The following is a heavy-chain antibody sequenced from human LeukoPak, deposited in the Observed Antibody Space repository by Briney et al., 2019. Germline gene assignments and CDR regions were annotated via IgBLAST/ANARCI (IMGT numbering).Heavy chain of an antibody. CDR2: INHSGST. V-gene: IGHV4-34*01. D-gene: IGHD6-13*01. J-gene: IGHJ4*02. CDR3: VRLRSSWYWGNFDY. Sequence: SETLSLTCAVYGGSFSGYYWSWIRQPPGKGLEWIGEINHSGSTNYNPSLKSRVTISVDTSKNQFSLKLSSVTAADTAVYYCVRLRSSWYWGNFDYWGQGTLVTVSS. CDR1: GGSFSGYY.